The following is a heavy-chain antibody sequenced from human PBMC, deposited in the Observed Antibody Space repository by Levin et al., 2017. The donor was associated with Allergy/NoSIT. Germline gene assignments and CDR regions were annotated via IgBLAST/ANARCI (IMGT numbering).Heavy chain of an antibody. Sequence: GESLKISCKGSGYSFTSYWIGWVRQMPGKGLEWIGIIYPGDSDTRYSPSFQGQVTISADKSISTAYLQWSSLKASDTAMYYCARHQGPQRYSYVVWVDYWGQGTLVTVSS. D-gene: IGHD5-18*01. J-gene: IGHJ4*02. CDR2: IYPGDSDT. V-gene: IGHV5-51*01. CDR1: GYSFTSYW. CDR3: ARHQGPQRYSYVVWVDY.